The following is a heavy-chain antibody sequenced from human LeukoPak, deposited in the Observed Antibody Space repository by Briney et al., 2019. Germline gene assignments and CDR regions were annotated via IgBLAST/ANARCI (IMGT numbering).Heavy chain of an antibody. J-gene: IGHJ4*02. Sequence: PGGSLRLSCEASGFIFSRDSMNWVRQAPGKGLEWISHISHDSGVRYYADSVRGRFTISRDNAKNSLHLQMHSLRAEDTAVYYCVRDNPRCCGVVPANIDDYWGQGTLVTVSS. D-gene: IGHD2-15*01. CDR1: GFIFSRDS. CDR2: ISHDSGVR. V-gene: IGHV3-48*01. CDR3: VRDNPRCCGVVPANIDDY.